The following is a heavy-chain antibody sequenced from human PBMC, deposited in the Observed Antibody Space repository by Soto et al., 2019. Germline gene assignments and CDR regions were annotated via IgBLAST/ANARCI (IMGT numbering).Heavy chain of an antibody. J-gene: IGHJ6*02. CDR1: DGSISSSSDY. V-gene: IGHV4-39*02. CDR3: AREPAGGDYAYYYGMDV. Sequence: SETLSLTCTVSDGSISSSSDYWGWIRQPPGKGLEWIGTIYYSGSTYYNPSLKSRVTISVDTSKNQFSLKLSSVTAADTAVYYCAREPAGGDYAYYYGMDVWGQGTTVTVSS. CDR2: IYYSGST. D-gene: IGHD4-17*01.